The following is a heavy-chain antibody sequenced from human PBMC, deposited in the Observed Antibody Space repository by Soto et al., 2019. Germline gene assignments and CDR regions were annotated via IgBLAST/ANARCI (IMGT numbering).Heavy chain of an antibody. CDR3: ARDAGGSWYLDY. D-gene: IGHD2-15*01. J-gene: IGHJ4*02. CDR1: GGSISSGGYY. Sequence: SETLSLTCSVSGGSISSGGYYWSWIRQHPGKGLEWIGYVYYSGSTYYNPSLKSRVIISVATSKNQFSLKLSSVTDADTAVYYCARDAGGSWYLDYWGQGTLVTVS. V-gene: IGHV4-31*03. CDR2: VYYSGST.